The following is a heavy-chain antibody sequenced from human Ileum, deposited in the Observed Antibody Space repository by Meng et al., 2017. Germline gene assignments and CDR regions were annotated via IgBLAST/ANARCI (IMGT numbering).Heavy chain of an antibody. CDR3: AREINRGSSWFDY. J-gene: IGHJ4*02. CDR1: GYTFTSYT. D-gene: IGHD6-13*01. V-gene: IGHV1-3*01. CDR2: INAANGNT. Sequence: QVQLLQSGAEVKKPGASVTVSCKASGYTFTSYTMHWVRQAPGQRLEWMGWINAANGNTKYSQKFQGRVTITGDTSASTASMELNSLRSEDTAIYFCAREINRGSSWFDYWGQGTLVTVSS.